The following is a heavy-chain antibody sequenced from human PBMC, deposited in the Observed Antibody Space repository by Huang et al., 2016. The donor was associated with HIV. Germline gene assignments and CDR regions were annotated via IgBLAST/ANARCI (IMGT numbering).Heavy chain of an antibody. CDR1: GYIFSDYL. Sequence: SGYIFSDYLITWVRQAPGQGLEWMGWINPYNGNTKYAQKFQDRVTMTTDTSTSTAYMELRGLRSGDTALYYCARLWSRDGYNWDYWGQGTLVTVTS. D-gene: IGHD5-12*01. CDR2: INPYNGNT. J-gene: IGHJ4*02. CDR3: ARLWSRDGYNWDY. V-gene: IGHV1-18*01.